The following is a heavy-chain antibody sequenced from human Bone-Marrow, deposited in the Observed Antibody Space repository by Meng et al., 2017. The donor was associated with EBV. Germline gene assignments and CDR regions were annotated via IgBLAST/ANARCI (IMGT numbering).Heavy chain of an antibody. V-gene: IGHV4-34*01. D-gene: IGHD4-17*01. CDR3: ARRGDYGDTRVSDY. Sequence: VHCQKWGAGLFKPPAILSLTCAVYGGSLSGYYWSWIRQPPGKGLEWIGEINHSGSTNYNPSLKSRVTISVDTSKNQFSLKLSSVTAADTAVYYCARRGDYGDTRVSDYWGQGTLVTVSS. CDR2: INHSGST. J-gene: IGHJ4*02. CDR1: GGSLSGYY.